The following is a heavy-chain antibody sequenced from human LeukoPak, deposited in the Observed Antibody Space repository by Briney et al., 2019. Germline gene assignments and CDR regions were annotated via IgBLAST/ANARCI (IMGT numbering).Heavy chain of an antibody. CDR1: GGSISSSSYY. V-gene: IGHV4-39*07. CDR3: ARVGYGDSHFDY. D-gene: IGHD4-17*01. Sequence: SETLSLTCTVSGGSISSSSYYWGWIRQPPGKGLEWIGSIYYSGSTYYNPSLKSRVTISVDTSKNQFSLKLSSVTAADTAVYYCARVGYGDSHFDYWGQGTLVTVSS. J-gene: IGHJ4*02. CDR2: IYYSGST.